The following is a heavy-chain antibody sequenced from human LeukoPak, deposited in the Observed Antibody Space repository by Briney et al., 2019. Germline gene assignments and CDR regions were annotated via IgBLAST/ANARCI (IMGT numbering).Heavy chain of an antibody. V-gene: IGHV4-61*09. CDR1: GGSISSGSYD. CDR3: ARATTYYDFWSGYYTGYYYYYMDV. J-gene: IGHJ6*03. CDR2: IYTSGST. D-gene: IGHD3-3*01. Sequence: SETLSLTCTVSGGSISSGSYDWYWIRQPAGKGLEWIGHIYTSGSTDYNPSLKSRVTISVATSKNQFSLKLSSVTAADTAVYYCARATTYYDFWSGYYTGYYYYYMDVWGKGTTVTISS.